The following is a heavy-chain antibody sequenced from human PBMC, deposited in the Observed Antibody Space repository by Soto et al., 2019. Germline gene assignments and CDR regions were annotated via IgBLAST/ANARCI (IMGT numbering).Heavy chain of an antibody. V-gene: IGHV4-39*01. Sequence: SETLSLTCTVSGGSITSSSYYWGWIRQPPGKGLEWIGSIYYSGSTYYNPSLKSRVTISVDTSKNQFSLKLSSVTAADTAVYYCATQEVGGSYVYTFDPWGQGTLV. CDR3: ATQEVGGSYVYTFDP. D-gene: IGHD1-26*01. J-gene: IGHJ5*02. CDR2: IYYSGST. CDR1: GGSITSSSYY.